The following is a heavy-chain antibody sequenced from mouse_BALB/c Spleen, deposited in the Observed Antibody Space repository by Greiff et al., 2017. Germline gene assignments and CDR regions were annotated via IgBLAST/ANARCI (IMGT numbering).Heavy chain of an antibody. CDR2: ISSGSSTI. CDR3: ARSLLRHWYFDV. J-gene: IGHJ1*01. Sequence: EVHLVESGGGLVQPGGSRKLSCAASGFTFSSFGMHWVRQAPEKGLEWVAYISSGSSTIYYADTVKGRFTISRDNPKNTLFLQMTSLRSEDTAMYYCARSLLRHWYFDVWGAGTTVTVSS. CDR1: GFTFSSFG. V-gene: IGHV5-17*02. D-gene: IGHD1-2*01.